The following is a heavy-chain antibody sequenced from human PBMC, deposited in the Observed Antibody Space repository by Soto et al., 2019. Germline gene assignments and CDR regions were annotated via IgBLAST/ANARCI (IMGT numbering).Heavy chain of an antibody. V-gene: IGHV1-3*01. CDR2: INAGNGNT. J-gene: IGHJ6*02. CDR3: AREGEMIAAAGPPYYYYGMDV. Sequence: GASVKVSCKASGYTFTSYAMHWVRQAPGQRLEWMGWINAGNGNTKYSQKFQGRVTITRDTSASTAYMELSSLRSEDTAVYYCAREGEMIAAAGPPYYYYGMDVWGQGTTVTVSS. D-gene: IGHD6-13*01. CDR1: GYTFTSYA.